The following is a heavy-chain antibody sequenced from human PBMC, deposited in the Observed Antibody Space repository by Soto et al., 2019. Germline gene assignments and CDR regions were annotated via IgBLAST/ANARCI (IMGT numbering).Heavy chain of an antibody. CDR3: ARDPWSIARYYFDY. J-gene: IGHJ4*02. CDR2: IWYDGSNK. Sequence: PGGSLRLSCAASGFTFGSYGMHWVRQAPGKGLEWVAVIWYDGSNKYYADSVKGRFTISRDNSKNTLYLQMNSLRAEDTAVYYCARDPWSIARYYFDYWGQGTLVTVPQ. V-gene: IGHV3-33*01. CDR1: GFTFGSYG. D-gene: IGHD6-6*01.